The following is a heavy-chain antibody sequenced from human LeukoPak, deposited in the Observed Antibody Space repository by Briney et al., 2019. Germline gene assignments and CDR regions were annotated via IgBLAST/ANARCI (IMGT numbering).Heavy chain of an antibody. Sequence: PSETLSLTCTVSGFSISSSYYWGWIRQPPGKGLEWIGSIYYSGSTYYNPSLKSRVTISVDTSKNQFSLKLSSVTAADTAVYYCARNYDFWSGYYAENWFDPWGQGTLVTVSS. J-gene: IGHJ5*02. D-gene: IGHD3-3*01. V-gene: IGHV4-39*01. CDR3: ARNYDFWSGYYAENWFDP. CDR2: IYYSGST. CDR1: GFSISSSYY.